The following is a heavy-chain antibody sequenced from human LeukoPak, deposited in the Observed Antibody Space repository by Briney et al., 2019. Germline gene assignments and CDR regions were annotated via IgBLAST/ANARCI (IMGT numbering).Heavy chain of an antibody. CDR1: GFTVSSNY. Sequence: GGSLRLSCAASGFTVSSNYMSWVRQAPGKELEWVSDIYSGGSTYYADSAKGRFTISRDNSRNTLFLQMNSLRAEDTAVYYCAKDDGHTYHIDYWGQGTLVTVSS. CDR3: AKDDGHTYHIDY. CDR2: IYSGGST. V-gene: IGHV3-53*01. J-gene: IGHJ4*02.